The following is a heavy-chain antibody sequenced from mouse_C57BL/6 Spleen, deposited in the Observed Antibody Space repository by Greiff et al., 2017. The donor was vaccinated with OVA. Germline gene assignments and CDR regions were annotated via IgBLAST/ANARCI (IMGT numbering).Heavy chain of an antibody. CDR1: GYTFTSYW. J-gene: IGHJ2*01. D-gene: IGHD1-1*01. CDR2: IHPNSGST. Sequence: QVQLQQSGAELVKPGASVKLSCKASGYTFTSYWMHWVKQRPGQGLEWIGMIHPNSGSTNYNEKFKSKATLTVDKSSSTAYMQLSSLTSEDSAVYYCARDSTGEILDYWGQGTTLTVSS. V-gene: IGHV1-64*01. CDR3: ARDSTGEILDY.